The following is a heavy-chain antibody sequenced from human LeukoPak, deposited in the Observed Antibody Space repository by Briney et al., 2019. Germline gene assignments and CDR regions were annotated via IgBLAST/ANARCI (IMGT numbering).Heavy chain of an antibody. Sequence: GGSLRLSCAASGFTFSSYGMHWVRQAPGKGLEWVAVISYDGSNKYYANSVKGRFTISRDNSKNTLYLQINSLRAEDTAVYYCAKDLGVTMVRDASYGMDVWGKGTTVTVSS. D-gene: IGHD3-10*01. CDR3: AKDLGVTMVRDASYGMDV. CDR2: ISYDGSNK. J-gene: IGHJ6*04. CDR1: GFTFSSYG. V-gene: IGHV3-30*18.